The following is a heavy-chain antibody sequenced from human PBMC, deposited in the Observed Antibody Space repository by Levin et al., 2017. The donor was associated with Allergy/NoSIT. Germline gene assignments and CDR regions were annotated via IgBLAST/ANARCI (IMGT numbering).Heavy chain of an antibody. V-gene: IGHV3-7*04. CDR3: ARTTAMVKELDY. J-gene: IGHJ4*02. Sequence: GESLKISCAASGFTFSSYWMSWVRQAPGKGLEWVANIKQDGSEKYYVDSVKGRFTISRDNAKNSLYLQMNSLRAEDTAVYYCARTTAMVKELDYWGQGTLVTVSS. CDR2: IKQDGSEK. CDR1: GFTFSSYW. D-gene: IGHD5-18*01.